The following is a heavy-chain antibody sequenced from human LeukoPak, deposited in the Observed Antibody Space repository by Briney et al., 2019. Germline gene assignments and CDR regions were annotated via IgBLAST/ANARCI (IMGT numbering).Heavy chain of an antibody. Sequence: PSETLSLTCTVSGGSISSHYWSWIRQPAGKGLEWIGRIHTSGSTNYNRSLKSRVTMSADTSKNQFSLKLSSVTAADTAVYYCAKDINTVGVIRWFDPWGQGTLVTVSS. D-gene: IGHD3-10*01. J-gene: IGHJ5*02. V-gene: IGHV4-4*07. CDR3: AKDINTVGVIRWFDP. CDR1: GGSISSHY. CDR2: IHTSGST.